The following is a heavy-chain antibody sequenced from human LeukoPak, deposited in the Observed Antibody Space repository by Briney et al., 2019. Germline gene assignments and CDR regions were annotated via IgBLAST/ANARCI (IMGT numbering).Heavy chain of an antibody. J-gene: IGHJ5*02. CDR1: AGSICSGSYY. D-gene: IGHD3-3*01. Sequence: SETLSLTCTVSAGSICSGSYYWSWIRQPAGKGLEWIGRIYTSGSTNYNPSLKSRVTISVDTSKNQFSLKLSSVTAADTAVYYCAREIDFWSDPNWFDPWGQGTLVTVSS. CDR2: IYTSGST. V-gene: IGHV4-61*02. CDR3: AREIDFWSDPNWFDP.